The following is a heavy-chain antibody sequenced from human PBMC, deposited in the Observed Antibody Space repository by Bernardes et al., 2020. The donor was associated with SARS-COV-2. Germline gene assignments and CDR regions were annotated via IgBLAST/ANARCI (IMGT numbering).Heavy chain of an antibody. CDR3: ARSLVGATTRGGFDP. J-gene: IGHJ5*02. D-gene: IGHD1-26*01. V-gene: IGHV3-74*01. Sequence: GGSLRLSCAASGFTFSSYWMHWVRQAPGKGLVWVSRINSDGSTTTYVDSVKGRFTISRDNAKNTLYLQMNSLRAEDTAVYYCARSLVGATTRGGFDPWGQGTLVTVSS. CDR1: GFTFSSYW. CDR2: INSDGSTT.